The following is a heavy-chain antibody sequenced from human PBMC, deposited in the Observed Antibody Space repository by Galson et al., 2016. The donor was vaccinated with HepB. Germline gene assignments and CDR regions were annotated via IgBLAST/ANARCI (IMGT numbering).Heavy chain of an antibody. CDR3: ARQFQLVRLDD. V-gene: IGHV1-3*01. CDR2: INPGNGNT. J-gene: IGHJ4*02. Sequence: SVKVSCKASAYTITSFVIHWVRQGPGQGLEWMGWINPGNGNTIYSERFQGRVAITTDTSANTVYMELSSLTSEDTAVYFCARQFQLVRLDDWGQGTLLTVSS. CDR1: AYTITSFV.